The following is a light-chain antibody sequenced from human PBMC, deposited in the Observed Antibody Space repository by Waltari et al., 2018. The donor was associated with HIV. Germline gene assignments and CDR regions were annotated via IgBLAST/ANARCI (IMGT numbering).Light chain of an antibody. Sequence: SYELTQPPSVSVSPGQTARITCPGDALPKKYACWYQQKPGQAPVLVIYKDSERPSGIPERFSGSSSGTIVTLTISGVQAEDEADYYCQSADSSGTWVFGGGTKLTVL. CDR3: QSADSSGTWV. CDR1: ALPKKY. V-gene: IGLV3-25*03. CDR2: KDS. J-gene: IGLJ3*02.